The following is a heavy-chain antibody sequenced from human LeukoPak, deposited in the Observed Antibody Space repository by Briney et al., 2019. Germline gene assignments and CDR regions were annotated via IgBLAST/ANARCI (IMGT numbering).Heavy chain of an antibody. Sequence: QSSETLSLTCTVSGGSISSYYWSWLRQPPGKGLEWIGYIYYSGSTNYNPSLKSRVTISVDTSKNQFSLKLSSVTAADTAVYYCARVRSIAARPFDYWGQGTLVTVSS. CDR2: IYYSGST. D-gene: IGHD6-6*01. V-gene: IGHV4-59*01. CDR3: ARVRSIAARPFDY. CDR1: GGSISSYY. J-gene: IGHJ4*02.